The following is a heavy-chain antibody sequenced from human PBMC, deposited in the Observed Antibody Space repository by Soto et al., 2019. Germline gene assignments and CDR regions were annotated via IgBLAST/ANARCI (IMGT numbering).Heavy chain of an antibody. CDR1: GGSISSSNW. Sequence: SETLSLTCAVSGGSISSSNWWSWVRQPPGKGLEWIGEIYHSGSTNYNPSLKSRVTISVDKSKNQFSLKLSSVTAADTAVYYCARDVGLYCSSTSCEISRPPGGGTDIRGKGTTVTVSS. V-gene: IGHV4-4*02. CDR2: IYHSGST. CDR3: ARDVGLYCSSTSCEISRPPGGGTDI. J-gene: IGHJ6*04. D-gene: IGHD2-2*01.